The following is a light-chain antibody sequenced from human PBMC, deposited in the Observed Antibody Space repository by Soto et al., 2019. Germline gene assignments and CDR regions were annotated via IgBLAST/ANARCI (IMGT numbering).Light chain of an antibody. J-gene: IGLJ2*01. CDR3: LLSFSATHVV. Sequence: QAVVTQEPSLTVSPGGTVTLTCGSSTGAVTSGHYPYWFQQKPGQAPRTLIYDTNNKHSWTPARFSGSVLGGKAALTLSGAQPEDEAEYYCLLSFSATHVVFGGGTKLTVL. CDR2: DTN. CDR1: TGAVTSGHY. V-gene: IGLV7-46*01.